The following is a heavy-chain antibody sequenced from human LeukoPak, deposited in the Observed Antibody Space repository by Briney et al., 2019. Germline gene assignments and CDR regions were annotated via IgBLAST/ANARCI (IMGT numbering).Heavy chain of an antibody. CDR3: AKDPYYYDSQGYFDY. J-gene: IGHJ4*02. D-gene: IGHD3-22*01. CDR2: IRYDGSNK. V-gene: IGHV3-30*02. CDR1: GFTFSSYG. Sequence: PGGSLRLSCAASGFTFSSYGMHWVRQAPGKGLEWVAFIRYDGSNKYYADSVKGRFTISRDNSKNTLYLQMNSLRAEDTVVYYCAKDPYYYDSQGYFDYWGQGTLVTVSS.